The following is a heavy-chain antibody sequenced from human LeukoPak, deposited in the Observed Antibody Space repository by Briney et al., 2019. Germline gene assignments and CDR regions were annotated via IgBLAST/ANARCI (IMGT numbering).Heavy chain of an antibody. Sequence: SETLSLTCTVSGGSISSTTYYWGWIRQPPGKGLEWIGNIYYSGTPYDNPSLKSRATISVDTSKNQFSLKLSSVTAADTAVYYCARVEMATFNFDYWGQGTLVTVSS. CDR2: IYYSGTP. D-gene: IGHD5-24*01. CDR1: GGSISSTTYY. CDR3: ARVEMATFNFDY. V-gene: IGHV4-39*01. J-gene: IGHJ4*02.